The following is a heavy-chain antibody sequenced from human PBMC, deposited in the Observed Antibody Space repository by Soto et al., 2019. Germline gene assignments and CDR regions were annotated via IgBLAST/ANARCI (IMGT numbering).Heavy chain of an antibody. J-gene: IGHJ4*02. Sequence: EVQLVESGGGLVQPGGSLRLSCAASGFTFSSYWMSWVRQAPGKGMEWVANIKQAGSENYYVDSVKGRFTISRENAKNSLYLQMHSLRAEDTAVYYFARGIAVAGIVYWGQGTLVTVSS. CDR3: ARGIAVAGIVY. CDR2: IKQAGSEN. D-gene: IGHD6-19*01. CDR1: GFTFSSYW. V-gene: IGHV3-7*04.